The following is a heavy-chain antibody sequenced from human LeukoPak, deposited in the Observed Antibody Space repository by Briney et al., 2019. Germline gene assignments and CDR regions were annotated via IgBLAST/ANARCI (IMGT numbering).Heavy chain of an antibody. D-gene: IGHD6-19*01. CDR3: AIFIAVAGANGYFQH. V-gene: IGHV3-30*03. CDR2: ISYDGSNK. J-gene: IGHJ1*01. Sequence: GGSLRLSCAASGFTFSSYGMHWVRQAPGKGLEWVAVISYDGSNKYYADSVKGRFTISRDNSKNTLYLQMNSLRAEDTAVYYCAIFIAVAGANGYFQHWGQGTLVTVSS. CDR1: GFTFSSYG.